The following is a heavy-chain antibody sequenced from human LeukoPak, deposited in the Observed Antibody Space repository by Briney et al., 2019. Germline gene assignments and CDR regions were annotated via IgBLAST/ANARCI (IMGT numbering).Heavy chain of an antibody. CDR2: ISDGGGIT. V-gene: IGHV3-23*01. J-gene: IGHJ3*02. Sequence: PGGSLRLSCAASGFTFNSYAMSWVRQPPGKGLEWVSSISDGGGITYYADSVKGRFTISRDNSKNTLYLQMNSLRAEDTAVYYCARATTYVGVHAFDIWGQGTMVTVSS. D-gene: IGHD3-16*01. CDR3: ARATTYVGVHAFDI. CDR1: GFTFNSYA.